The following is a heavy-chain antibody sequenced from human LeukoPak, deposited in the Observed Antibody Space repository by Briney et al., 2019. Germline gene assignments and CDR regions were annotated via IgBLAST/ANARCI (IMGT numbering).Heavy chain of an antibody. CDR1: GDSISNTNYY. CDR3: ARGTRTGGAFDI. J-gene: IGHJ3*02. CDR2: IYYSGST. Sequence: SETLSLTCTVSGDSISNTNYYWGWIRQPPGKGLEWIGSIYYSGSTYYNPSLKSRVTISVDTSKNQFSLKLSSVTAADTAVYYCARGTRTGGAFDIWGQGTMVTVSS. D-gene: IGHD1-14*01. V-gene: IGHV4-39*07.